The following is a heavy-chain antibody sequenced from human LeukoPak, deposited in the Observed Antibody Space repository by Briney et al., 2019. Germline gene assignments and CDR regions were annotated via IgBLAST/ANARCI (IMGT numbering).Heavy chain of an antibody. CDR3: AKDHTYGSGSYYNVIPADY. CDR2: ISGSGGST. V-gene: IGHV3-23*01. Sequence: GGSLRLSCAASGFTFSSYEMNWVRQAPGKGLEWVSAISGSGGSTYYADSVKGRFTISRDNSKNTLYLQMNSLRAEDTAVYYCAKDHTYGSGSYYNVIPADYWGQGTLVTVSS. D-gene: IGHD3-10*01. CDR1: GFTFSSYE. J-gene: IGHJ4*02.